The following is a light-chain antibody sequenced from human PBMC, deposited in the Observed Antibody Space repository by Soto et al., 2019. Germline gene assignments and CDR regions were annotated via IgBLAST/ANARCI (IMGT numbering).Light chain of an antibody. V-gene: IGLV1-40*01. J-gene: IGLJ2*01. CDR3: QSYDSSLSVSV. CDR1: SSNIGAGYD. CDR2: NNN. Sequence: QSVLTQPPSVSGAPGQRVTISCTGSSSNIGAGYDVHWYQQPPGTVPKLLIYNNNNRPSGVPDRFSGSKSGTSASLATTGLQAEDEADYYCQSYDSSLSVSVFGGGTKLTVL.